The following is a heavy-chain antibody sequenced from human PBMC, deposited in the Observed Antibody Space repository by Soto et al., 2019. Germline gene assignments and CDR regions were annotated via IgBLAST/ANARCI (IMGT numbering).Heavy chain of an antibody. CDR3: AKADRSYFDY. J-gene: IGHJ4*02. Sequence: GGSLRLSCAASGFTFSSYWMSWVRQAPGKGLEWVSSISSSSSYIYYADSVKGRFTISRDNAKNTLYLQMNSLRAEDTAVYYSAKADRSYFDYWGQGTLVTVYS. CDR2: ISSSSSYI. CDR1: GFTFSSYW. V-gene: IGHV3-21*04.